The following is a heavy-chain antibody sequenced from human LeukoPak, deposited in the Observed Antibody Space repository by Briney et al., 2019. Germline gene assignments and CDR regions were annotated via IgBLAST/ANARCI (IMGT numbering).Heavy chain of an antibody. V-gene: IGHV3-30*18. CDR3: AKGLIAARLTPFDY. CDR2: ISYDGSNK. Sequence: PGRSLRLSCAASGFTFSSYGMHWARQAPGKGLEWVAVISYDGSNKYYADSVKGRFTISRDNSKNTLYLQMNSLRAEDTAVYYCAKGLIAARLTPFDYWGQGTLVTVSS. J-gene: IGHJ4*02. CDR1: GFTFSSYG. D-gene: IGHD6-6*01.